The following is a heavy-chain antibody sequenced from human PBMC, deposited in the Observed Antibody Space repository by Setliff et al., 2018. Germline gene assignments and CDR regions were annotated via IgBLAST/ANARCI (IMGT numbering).Heavy chain of an antibody. V-gene: IGHV4-4*02. D-gene: IGHD6-6*01. CDR3: ASIAARYYYGMDV. CDR2: IYHSGST. Sequence: SETLSLTCAVSGGSISSSNWRSWVRQPPGKGLEWIGEIYHSGSTNCNPSLKSRVTISVDKSKNQFSLKLSSVTAADTAVYYCASIAARYYYGMDVWGQGTTVTVSS. J-gene: IGHJ6*02. CDR1: GGSISSSNW.